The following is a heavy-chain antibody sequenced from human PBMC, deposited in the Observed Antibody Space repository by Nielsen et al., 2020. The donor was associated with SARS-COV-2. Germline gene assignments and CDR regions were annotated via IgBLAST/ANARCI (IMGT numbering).Heavy chain of an antibody. CDR3: ATDYTYGDNRGAGY. V-gene: IGHV1-24*01. CDR2: FDPEDGET. D-gene: IGHD4-17*01. Sequence: ASVKVSCKVSGYTLTELSMHWVRQAPGKGLEWMGGFDPEDGETIYAQKFQGRVTMTEDTSTDTAYMELSSLRSEDTAVYYCATDYTYGDNRGAGYWGQGTLVTVSS. J-gene: IGHJ4*02. CDR1: GYTLTELS.